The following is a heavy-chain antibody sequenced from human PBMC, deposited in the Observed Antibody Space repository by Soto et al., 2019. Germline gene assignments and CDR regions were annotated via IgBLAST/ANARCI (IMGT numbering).Heavy chain of an antibody. J-gene: IGHJ4*01. CDR1: GGTFSSYT. V-gene: IGHV1-69*02. D-gene: IGHD3-9*01. CDR3: ARSISRGFSAAYAGYYFDY. CDR2: IIPILGIA. Sequence: SVKVSCKASGGTFSSYTISWVRQAPGQGLEGMGRIIPILGIANYAQKFQGRVTITADKSTSTAYMELSSLRSEDTAVYYCARSISRGFSAAYAGYYFDYWS.